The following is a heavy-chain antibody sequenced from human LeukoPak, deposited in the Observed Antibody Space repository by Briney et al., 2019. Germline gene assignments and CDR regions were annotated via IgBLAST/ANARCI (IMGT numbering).Heavy chain of an antibody. D-gene: IGHD3-22*01. J-gene: IGHJ4*02. Sequence: TGGSLRLSWAASGFTFSSYAMSWVRQAPGEGLEWVSAISGSGGSTYYADSVKGRFTISRDNSKNTLYLQMNSLRAEDTAVYYCAKEFYYNFDYWGQGTLVTVSS. CDR1: GFTFSSYA. CDR3: AKEFYYNFDY. V-gene: IGHV3-23*01. CDR2: ISGSGGST.